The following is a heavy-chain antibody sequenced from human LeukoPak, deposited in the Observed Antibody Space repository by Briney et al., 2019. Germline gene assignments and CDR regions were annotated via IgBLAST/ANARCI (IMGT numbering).Heavy chain of an antibody. J-gene: IGHJ5*02. CDR1: GGTFSSYA. V-gene: IGHV1-69*13. CDR2: IIPIFGTA. Sequence: ASVKVSCKASGGTFSSYAISWVRQAPGQGLEWMGGIIPIFGTANYAQKFQGRVTITADESTSTAYMELSSLRSEDTAVYCCARDARIVVATIYITSWFDPWGQGTLVTVSS. D-gene: IGHD5-12*01. CDR3: ARDARIVVATIYITSWFDP.